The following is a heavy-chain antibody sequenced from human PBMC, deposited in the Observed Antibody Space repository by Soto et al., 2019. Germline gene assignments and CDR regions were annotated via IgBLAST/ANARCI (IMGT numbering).Heavy chain of an antibody. CDR1: GFTVSSNY. Sequence: GGSLRLCCAASGFTVSSNYMSWVRQAPGKGLEWVSVIYSGGSTYYADSVKGRFTISRDNSKNTLYLQMNSLRAEDTAVYYCARVYYDFWSGSNWFDPWGQGTLVTVSS. J-gene: IGHJ5*02. CDR2: IYSGGST. D-gene: IGHD3-3*01. V-gene: IGHV3-53*01. CDR3: ARVYYDFWSGSNWFDP.